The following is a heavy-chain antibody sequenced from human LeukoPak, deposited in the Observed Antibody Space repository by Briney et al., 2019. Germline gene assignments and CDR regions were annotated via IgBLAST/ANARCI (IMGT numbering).Heavy chain of an antibody. Sequence: SETLSLTCAVYGGSFSGYYWSWIRQPPGKGLEWIGYIYYSGSTNYNPSLKSRVTISVDTSKNQFSLKLSSVTAADTAVYYCASSLTGPIPGGYWGQGTLVTVSS. CDR1: GGSFSGYY. D-gene: IGHD3-9*01. V-gene: IGHV4-59*01. J-gene: IGHJ4*02. CDR2: IYYSGST. CDR3: ASSLTGPIPGGY.